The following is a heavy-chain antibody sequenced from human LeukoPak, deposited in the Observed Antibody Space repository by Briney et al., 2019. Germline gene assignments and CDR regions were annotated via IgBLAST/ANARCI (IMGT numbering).Heavy chain of an antibody. V-gene: IGHV3-30-3*01. CDR1: GFTFSSYA. CDR2: ISYDGSNK. CDR3: AKDLGGYDCYDY. Sequence: GRSLRLSCAASGFTFSSYAMHWVRQAPGKGLEWVAVISYDGSNKYYADSVKGRFTISRDNSKNTLYLQMNSLRAEDTAVYYCAKDLGGYDCYDYWGQGTLVTVSS. J-gene: IGHJ4*02. D-gene: IGHD5-12*01.